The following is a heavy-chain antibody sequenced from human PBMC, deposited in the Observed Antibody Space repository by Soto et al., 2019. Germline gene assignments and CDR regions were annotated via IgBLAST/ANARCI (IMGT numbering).Heavy chain of an antibody. CDR3: ARSLRGYSYGP. CDR1: GFTFSSYS. CDR2: ISSSSSYI. Sequence: GGSLRLSCAASGFTFSSYSMNWVRQAPGKGLEWVSSISSSSSYIYYADSVEGRFTISRDNAKNSLYLQMNSLRAEDTAVYYCARSLRGYSYGPWGQGTLVTVSS. D-gene: IGHD5-18*01. J-gene: IGHJ5*02. V-gene: IGHV3-21*01.